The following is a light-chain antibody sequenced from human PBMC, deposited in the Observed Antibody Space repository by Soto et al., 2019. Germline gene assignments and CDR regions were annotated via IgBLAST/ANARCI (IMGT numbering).Light chain of an antibody. J-gene: IGKJ1*01. CDR3: QQANSFPWT. Sequence: DIQMTQSPSTLSASVGDGVTITCRASQRISTWLAWYQQKPGKAPKLLIYDASSLESGVPSRFSGSGSGTEFTLTISSLQPEDFATYYCQQANSFPWTFGQGTKVDI. V-gene: IGKV1-5*01. CDR1: QRISTW. CDR2: DAS.